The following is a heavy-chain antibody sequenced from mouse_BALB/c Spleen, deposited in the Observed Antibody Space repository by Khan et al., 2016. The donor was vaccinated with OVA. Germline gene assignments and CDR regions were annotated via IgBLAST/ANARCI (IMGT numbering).Heavy chain of an antibody. J-gene: IGHJ1*01. D-gene: IGHD2-12*01. CDR2: MFYSGNI. Sequence: EVQLVEPGPGLAKPSQTVSLTCTVTGISITTGNYRWAWIRQFPGNKLEWLGYMFYSGNITSKPSLTCRTAITRDTSQNQFFLEMNSLTAEDTATYYQARDQGRCYAWYFGVWVAGTTFTVTS. CDR1: GISITTGNYR. V-gene: IGHV3-5*02. CDR3: ARDQGRCYAWYFGV.